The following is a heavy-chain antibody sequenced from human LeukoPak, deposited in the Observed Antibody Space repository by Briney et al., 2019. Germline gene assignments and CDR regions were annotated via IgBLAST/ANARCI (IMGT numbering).Heavy chain of an antibody. CDR2: ISDSGGGT. CDR1: GFTFSSYA. CDR3: ANVVGGY. Sequence: GGSLRLSCAASGFTFSSYAMGWLRQAPGKGLEWVSGISDSGGGTFYADSVKGRFTISRDNSKDTLYLQMTSLRVEDTAVYYCANVVGGYWGQGTLVTVSS. J-gene: IGHJ4*02. D-gene: IGHD2-21*01. V-gene: IGHV3-23*01.